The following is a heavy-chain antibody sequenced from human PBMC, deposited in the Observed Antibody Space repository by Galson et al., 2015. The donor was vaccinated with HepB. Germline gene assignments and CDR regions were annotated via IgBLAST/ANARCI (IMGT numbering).Heavy chain of an antibody. CDR2: IRSKAYGGTT. J-gene: IGHJ4*02. CDR1: GFTFGDYA. V-gene: IGHV3-49*04. D-gene: IGHD3-22*01. CDR3: TRVRGGLHYYDSSGYPDY. Sequence: SLRLSCAASGFTFGDYAMSWVRQAPGRGLEWVGFIRSKAYGGTTEYAASVKGRFTISRDDSKSIAYLQMNSLKTEDTAVYYCTRVRGGLHYYDSSGYPDYWGQGTLVSVSS.